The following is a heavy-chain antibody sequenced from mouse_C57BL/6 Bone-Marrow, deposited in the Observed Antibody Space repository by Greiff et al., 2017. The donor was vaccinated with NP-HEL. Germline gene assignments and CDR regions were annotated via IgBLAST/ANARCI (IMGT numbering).Heavy chain of an antibody. V-gene: IGHV1-76*01. D-gene: IGHD1-1*01. Sequence: VQLQQSGAELVRPGASVKLSCKASGYTFTDYYINWVKQRPGQGLEWIARIYPGSGNTYYNEKFKGKATLTAEKSSSTAYMQLSSLTSEDSAVYFCARSYYYGSSVFDYWGQGTTLTVSS. CDR3: ARSYYYGSSVFDY. J-gene: IGHJ2*01. CDR1: GYTFTDYY. CDR2: IYPGSGNT.